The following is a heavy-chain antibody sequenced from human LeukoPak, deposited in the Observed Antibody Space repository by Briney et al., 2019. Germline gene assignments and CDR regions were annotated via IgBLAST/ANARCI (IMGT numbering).Heavy chain of an antibody. CDR2: IYYSGNT. Sequence: PSETLSLTCTVSGGSISSYYWSWIRQPPGKGLEWIGYIYYSGNTNYNPSLKSRVTISVDTSKNQFSLKLSSVTAADTAVYYCARVKYYYDSSDQAAFDIWGQGTMVTVPS. V-gene: IGHV4-59*01. CDR1: GGSISSYY. J-gene: IGHJ3*02. D-gene: IGHD3-22*01. CDR3: ARVKYYYDSSDQAAFDI.